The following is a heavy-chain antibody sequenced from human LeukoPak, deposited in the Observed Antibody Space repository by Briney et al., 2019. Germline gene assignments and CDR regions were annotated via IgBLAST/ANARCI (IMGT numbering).Heavy chain of an antibody. CDR2: INAGNGNT. V-gene: IGHV1-3*01. CDR3: ARGVVVPAANWFDP. J-gene: IGHJ5*02. D-gene: IGHD2-2*01. Sequence: ASVKVSCKASGYTFTSYAMHWVRQAPGQRLEWMGWINAGNGNTKCSQKFQGRVTITRDTFASTAYMELSSLRSEDTAVYYCARGVVVPAANWFDPWGQGTLVTVSS. CDR1: GYTFTSYA.